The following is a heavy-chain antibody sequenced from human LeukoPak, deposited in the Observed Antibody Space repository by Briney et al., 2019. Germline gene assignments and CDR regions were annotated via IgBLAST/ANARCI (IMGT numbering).Heavy chain of an antibody. CDR2: IYSGGST. Sequence: PGGSLRLSCAASGFTVSSNYMSWVRQAPGKGLEWVSVIYSGGSTYYADSVKGRFTISRDNSKNTLYLQMNSLRAEDTAVYYCARDYCYDSSGYYYYYMDVWGKGTTVTVSS. V-gene: IGHV3-53*01. CDR3: ARDYCYDSSGYYYYYMDV. CDR1: GFTVSSNY. J-gene: IGHJ6*03. D-gene: IGHD3-22*01.